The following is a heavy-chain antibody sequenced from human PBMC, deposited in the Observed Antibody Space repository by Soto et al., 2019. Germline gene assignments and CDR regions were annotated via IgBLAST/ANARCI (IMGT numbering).Heavy chain of an antibody. D-gene: IGHD3-9*01. CDR2: IIPIFGTA. V-gene: IGHV1-69*13. J-gene: IGHJ4*02. Sequence: GASVKVSCKASGGTFSSYAISWVRQAPGQGLEWMGGIIPIFGTANYAQKFQGRVTITADESTSTAYMELSSLRSEDTAVFYCARAKDYDILTGPEYYFDYWGQGTLVTVSS. CDR3: ARAKDYDILTGPEYYFDY. CDR1: GGTFSSYA.